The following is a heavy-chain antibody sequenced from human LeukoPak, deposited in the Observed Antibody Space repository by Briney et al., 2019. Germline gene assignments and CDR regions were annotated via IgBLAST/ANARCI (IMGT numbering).Heavy chain of an antibody. V-gene: IGHV3-9*01. CDR2: ISWNSGSI. D-gene: IGHD6-13*01. CDR3: AKDMSSQYSSSWYFDY. J-gene: IGHJ4*02. CDR1: GFTFDDYA. Sequence: GGSLRLSCAASGFTFDDYALHWVRQAPGKGLGWVSGISWNSGSIGYADSVKGRFTISRDNAKNSLYLQMNSLRAEDTALYYCAKDMSSQYSSSWYFDYWGQGTLVTVSS.